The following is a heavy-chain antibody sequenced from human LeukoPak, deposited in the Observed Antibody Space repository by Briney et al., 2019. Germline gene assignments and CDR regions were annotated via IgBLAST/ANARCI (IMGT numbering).Heavy chain of an antibody. CDR2: MNPNSGNT. CDR1: GYTFTSYD. D-gene: IGHD6-13*01. CDR3: ARGPALQYSSSWYYYYYYYGMDV. J-gene: IGHJ6*02. Sequence: ASVKVSCKASGYTFTSYDINWARQATGQGLEWMGWMNPNSGNTGYAQKFQGRVTMTRNTSISTAYMELSSLRSEDTAVYYCARGPALQYSSSWYYYYYYYGMDVWGQGTTVTVSS. V-gene: IGHV1-8*01.